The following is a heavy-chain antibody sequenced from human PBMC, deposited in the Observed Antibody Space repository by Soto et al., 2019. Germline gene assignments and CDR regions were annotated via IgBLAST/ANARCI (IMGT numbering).Heavy chain of an antibody. CDR2: IIPIFGTA. CDR3: ASAGTYPRRRRVNYYYYCMDV. Sequence: SVKVSCKASGGTFSSYTISWVRQAPGQGLEWMGGIIPIFGTANYAQKFQGRVTITADESTSTAYMELSRLRSEDTAVYYCASAGTYPRRRRVNYYYYCMDV. J-gene: IGHJ6*01. D-gene: IGHD1-26*01. V-gene: IGHV1-69*13. CDR1: GGTFSSYT.